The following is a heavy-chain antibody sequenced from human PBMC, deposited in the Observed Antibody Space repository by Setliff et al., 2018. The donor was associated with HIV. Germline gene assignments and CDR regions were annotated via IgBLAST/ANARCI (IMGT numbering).Heavy chain of an antibody. CDR3: ARHQVIPTVIGAFDI. V-gene: IGHV4-39*01. CDR1: GDSISTSNSY. J-gene: IGHJ3*02. Sequence: SETLSLTCTVSGDSISTSNSYWGWVRQPPGKGLEWIGSLYYGGTTYYNPSLKSRVTISVDTSKDHFSLKLSSVTAADTAVYYCARHQVIPTVIGAFDIWGQGTAVTVSS. CDR2: LYYGGTT. D-gene: IGHD3-16*02.